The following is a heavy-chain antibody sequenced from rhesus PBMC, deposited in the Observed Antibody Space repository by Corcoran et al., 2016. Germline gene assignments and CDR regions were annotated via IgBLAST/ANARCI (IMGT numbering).Heavy chain of an antibody. D-gene: IGHD3-28*01. J-gene: IGHJ4*01. CDR3: AKIPSSANYYDSGYYTVDY. CDR1: GFTFSSYG. V-gene: IGHV3S5*01. CDR2: ISNGGGST. Sequence: EVQLVESGGGLVQPGGSLRLSCAASGFTFSSYGMSWVRQAPGKGLEWVSYISNGGGSTYYADSVKGRFTISRDNSKNTLSLQMNSLRAEDTAVYYCAKIPSSANYYDSGYYTVDYWGQGVLVTVSS.